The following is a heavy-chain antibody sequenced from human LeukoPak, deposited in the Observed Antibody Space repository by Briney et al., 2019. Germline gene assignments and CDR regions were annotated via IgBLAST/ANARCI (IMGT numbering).Heavy chain of an antibody. V-gene: IGHV1-18*01. D-gene: IGHD6-13*01. CDR3: AREGRYSSSWYLDYYYMDV. J-gene: IGHJ6*03. Sequence: ASVKVSCKASGYTFTSYGISWLRQAPGQGLEWMGWISAYNGNTNYAQKLQGRVTMTTDTSRSTAYMELRRLRSDDTAVYYCAREGRYSSSWYLDYYYMDVWGKGTTVTVSS. CDR2: ISAYNGNT. CDR1: GYTFTSYG.